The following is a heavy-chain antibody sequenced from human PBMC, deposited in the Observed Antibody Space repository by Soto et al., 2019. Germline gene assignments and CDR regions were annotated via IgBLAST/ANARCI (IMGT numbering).Heavy chain of an antibody. Sequence: QVQLVQSGAEVKKPGSSVKVSCKASGGTFSSYAISWVRQAPGQGLEWMGWISAYNGNTNYAQKLQGRVTMTTDTSTSTAYMELRSLRSDDTAVYYCSRDRGLAAAGSYYYYGMDVWGQGTTVTVSS. V-gene: IGHV1-18*01. D-gene: IGHD6-13*01. J-gene: IGHJ6*02. CDR2: ISAYNGNT. CDR3: SRDRGLAAAGSYYYYGMDV. CDR1: GGTFSSYA.